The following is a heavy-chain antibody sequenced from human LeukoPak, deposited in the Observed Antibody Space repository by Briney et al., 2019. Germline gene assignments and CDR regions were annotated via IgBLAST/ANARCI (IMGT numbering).Heavy chain of an antibody. Sequence: ASVKVSCKASGYTFSSYGISWVRQAPGQGLEWMGWISAYNGNTEYVQHLRGRATMTTDTSTSTAYMELRSLRSDDTAVYYCARDSVDGPGTYYNDSPDYWGQGTLVTVSS. CDR2: ISAYNGNT. CDR3: ARDSVDGPGTYYNDSPDY. J-gene: IGHJ4*02. CDR1: GYTFSSYG. D-gene: IGHD3-10*01. V-gene: IGHV1-18*01.